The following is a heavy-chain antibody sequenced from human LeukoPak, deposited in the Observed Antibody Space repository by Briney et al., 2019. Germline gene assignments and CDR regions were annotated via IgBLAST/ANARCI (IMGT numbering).Heavy chain of an antibody. V-gene: IGHV4-59*01. CDR1: GGSISSYY. D-gene: IGHD1-7*01. CDR3: ARNSYFDY. CDR2: IYYSGNT. Sequence: SETLSLICSVSGGSISSYYWSWIRQPPGKGLEWIGYIYYSGNTNYNPSLKSRVTISIDTSKNQFSLKLSSVTAADTAVYYCARNSYFDYWGQGTLVTVSS. J-gene: IGHJ4*02.